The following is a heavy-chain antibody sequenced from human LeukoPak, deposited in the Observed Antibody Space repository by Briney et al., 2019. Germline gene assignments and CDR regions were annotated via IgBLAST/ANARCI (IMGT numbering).Heavy chain of an antibody. Sequence: PGGSLSLSCAASGFTFSTYWMHWVRRAPGKGLVWVSRISPDGSVTSYADSVKGRFTISRDNAKNTMYLQMNSLRAEDTAVYYCARIGGSGSYSGHYFDHWGQGTLVTVSS. D-gene: IGHD3-10*01. J-gene: IGHJ4*02. V-gene: IGHV3-74*01. CDR2: ISPDGSVT. CDR1: GFTFSTYW. CDR3: ARIGGSGSYSGHYFDH.